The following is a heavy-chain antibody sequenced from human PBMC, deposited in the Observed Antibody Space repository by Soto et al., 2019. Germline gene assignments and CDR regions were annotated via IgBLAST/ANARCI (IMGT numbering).Heavy chain of an antibody. V-gene: IGHV3-30-3*01. CDR2: ISYDGSNK. D-gene: IGHD6-19*01. Sequence: QVPLVESGGGVVQPGRSLRLSCAASGFTFSSYAMHWVRQAPGKGLEWVAVISYDGSNKYYADSVKGRGTITRDNYKTTMYLQMNRMRAEDKAVYYYARATSGWYKGAFDIWGQGTMVTVSS. CDR3: ARATSGWYKGAFDI. CDR1: GFTFSSYA. J-gene: IGHJ3*02.